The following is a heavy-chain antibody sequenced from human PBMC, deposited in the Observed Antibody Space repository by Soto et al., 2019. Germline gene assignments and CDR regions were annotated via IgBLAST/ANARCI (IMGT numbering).Heavy chain of an antibody. J-gene: IGHJ6*02. V-gene: IGHV4-34*01. D-gene: IGHD3-10*01. CDR3: ARGAYYGSGSLSTRTYYYYGMDV. CDR1: GGSFSGYY. CDR2: INHSGST. Sequence: SETLSLTCAVYGGSFSGYYWSWIRQPPGKWLEWIGEINHSGSTNYNPSLKSRVTISVDTSKNQFSLKLSSVTAADTAVYYCARGAYYGSGSLSTRTYYYYGMDVWGQGXTVTVYS.